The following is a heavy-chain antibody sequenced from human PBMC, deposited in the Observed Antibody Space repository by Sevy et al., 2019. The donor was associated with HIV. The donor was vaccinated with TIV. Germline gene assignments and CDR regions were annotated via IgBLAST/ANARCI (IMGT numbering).Heavy chain of an antibody. V-gene: IGHV3-7*01. Sequence: GGSLRLSCAASGFTFSSYWMSWVRQAPGKGLEWVANIKQDGSEKYYVHSVKGRFTISRDNAKNSLYLQMNSLRAEDTAVYYCARDVGRDIVVVPAAILDYYYGMDVWGQGTTVTVSS. D-gene: IGHD2-2*02. CDR3: ARDVGRDIVVVPAAILDYYYGMDV. J-gene: IGHJ6*02. CDR2: IKQDGSEK. CDR1: GFTFSSYW.